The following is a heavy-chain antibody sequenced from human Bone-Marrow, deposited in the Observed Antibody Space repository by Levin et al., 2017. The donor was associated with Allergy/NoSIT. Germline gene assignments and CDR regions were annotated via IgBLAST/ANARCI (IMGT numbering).Heavy chain of an antibody. CDR3: AAGGLGDNYGCPFDY. V-gene: IGHV3-53*01. D-gene: IGHD5-18*01. Sequence: GGSLRLSCAASGFSVSSNYMSWVRQAPGRGLEWVSIIYSGGSTYYADSVKGRFTISRDNSKNTLYLQMNSLRAEDTAVYYCAAGGLGDNYGCPFDYWGQGTLVTVSS. J-gene: IGHJ4*02. CDR2: IYSGGST. CDR1: GFSVSSNY.